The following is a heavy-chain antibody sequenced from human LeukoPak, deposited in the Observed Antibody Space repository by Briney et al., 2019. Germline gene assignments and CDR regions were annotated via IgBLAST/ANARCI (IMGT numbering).Heavy chain of an antibody. J-gene: IGHJ4*02. Sequence: AGGSLRLSCAASGFTIDDYGMSWVRQAPGKGLEWVSGINWNGGSRDSDSVKGRFTISRDNAKNSLYLQMNSLRAEDTALYYCARDQGYYFDYWGQGTLVTVSS. CDR2: INWNGGSR. V-gene: IGHV3-20*04. CDR1: GFTIDDYG. CDR3: ARDQGYYFDY.